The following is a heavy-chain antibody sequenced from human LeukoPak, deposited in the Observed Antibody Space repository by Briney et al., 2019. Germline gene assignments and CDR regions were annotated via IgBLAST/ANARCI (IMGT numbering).Heavy chain of an antibody. D-gene: IGHD5-12*01. V-gene: IGHV3-48*01. CDR2: IGISSGNT. J-gene: IGHJ4*01. CDR1: GFNFIAYS. CDR3: ARDHRYAFDN. Sequence: GSLRLSCAASGFNFIAYSMNWVRQAPGKGLEWISYIGISSGNTKYADSVKGRFTISRDKARNSLYLQMNSLRVEDTAVYYCARDHRYAFDNWGHGTLVTVSS.